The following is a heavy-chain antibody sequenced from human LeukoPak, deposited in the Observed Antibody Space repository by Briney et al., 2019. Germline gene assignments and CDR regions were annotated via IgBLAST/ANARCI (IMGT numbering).Heavy chain of an antibody. V-gene: IGHV3-74*01. CDR1: GFAFSAYW. J-gene: IGHJ4*02. CDR2: INEDATTI. D-gene: IGHD3-16*01. CDR3: VRDLILVWTPGDDFDF. Sequence: PGGPLRLSCAASGFAFSAYWMHWVRQAPGKGLEWVSRINEDATTITYADSVKGRFIISRDNSKKSLYLQMNNLRAEDTAVYYCVRDLILVWTPGDDFDFWGQGTLVIVSS.